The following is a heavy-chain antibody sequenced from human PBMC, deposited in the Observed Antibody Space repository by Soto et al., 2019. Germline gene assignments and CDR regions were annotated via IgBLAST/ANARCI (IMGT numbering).Heavy chain of an antibody. CDR1: GGSISSYY. CDR3: ARVSSGYDYYYYYYYMDV. D-gene: IGHD5-12*01. Sequence: SETLSLTCTVSGGSISSYYWSWIRQPPGKGLEWIGYIYYSGSTNYNPSLKSRVTISVDTSKNQFSLKLSSVTAADTAVYYCARVSSGYDYYYYYYYMDVWGKGTTVTSP. V-gene: IGHV4-59*01. CDR2: IYYSGST. J-gene: IGHJ6*03.